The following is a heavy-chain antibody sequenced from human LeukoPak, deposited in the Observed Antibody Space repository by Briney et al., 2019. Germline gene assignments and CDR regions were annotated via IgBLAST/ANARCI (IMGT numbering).Heavy chain of an antibody. Sequence: ASVKVSCKASGYTFTGYYMHWVRQAPGQGLEWMGWINPNSGGTNYAQKFQGRVTMTRDTSISTAYMELSGLRSDDTAVYYCARVRNRAAGTTRYYFDYWGQGTLVTVSS. CDR1: GYTFTGYY. CDR3: ARVRNRAAGTTRYYFDY. J-gene: IGHJ4*02. CDR2: INPNSGGT. V-gene: IGHV1-2*02. D-gene: IGHD6-13*01.